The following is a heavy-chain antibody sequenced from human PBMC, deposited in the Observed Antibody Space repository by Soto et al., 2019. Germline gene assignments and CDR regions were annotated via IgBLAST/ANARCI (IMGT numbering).Heavy chain of an antibody. CDR3: ASYREQLVLYGMDV. V-gene: IGHV1-18*01. CDR1: GYTFTSYV. D-gene: IGHD6-13*01. J-gene: IGHJ6*02. CDR2: ISAYNGNT. Sequence: QVQLVQSGAEVKKPGASVKVSCKASGYTFTSYVISWVRQAPGQGLEWMGWISAYNGNTNYAQKLQGRANMTTDTPTSTAYMELRSLRSDDTAVYYCASYREQLVLYGMDVWGQGTTVTVSS.